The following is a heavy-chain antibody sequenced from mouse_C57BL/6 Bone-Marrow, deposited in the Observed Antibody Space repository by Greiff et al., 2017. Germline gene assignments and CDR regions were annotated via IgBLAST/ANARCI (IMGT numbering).Heavy chain of an antibody. D-gene: IGHD1-1*01. CDR2: IDPSDSYT. CDR1: GYTFTSYW. Sequence: QVQLQQPGAELVKPGASVKLSCKASGYTFTSYWMQWVKQRPGQGLEWIGEIDPSDSYTNYNQKFKGKATLTVDTSSSTAYMQLSSLTSEDSAVYYCARDLGPIYYYGYYYAMDDWGQGTSVTVSS. V-gene: IGHV1-50*01. CDR3: ARDLGPIYYYGYYYAMDD. J-gene: IGHJ4*01.